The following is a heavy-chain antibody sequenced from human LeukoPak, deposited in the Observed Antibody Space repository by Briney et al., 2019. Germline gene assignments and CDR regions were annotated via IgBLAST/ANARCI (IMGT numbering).Heavy chain of an antibody. V-gene: IGHV4-59*01. CDR3: ARAWYSSGWVTDNWFDP. J-gene: IGHJ5*02. D-gene: IGHD6-19*01. CDR2: IYYSGST. Sequence: PSETLSLTCTVSGGSISSYYWSWIRQPPGKGLEWIGYIYYSGSTNYHPSLKSRVTISVDTSKNQFSLKLSSVTAADTAVYYCARAWYSSGWVTDNWFDPWGQGTLVTVSS. CDR1: GGSISSYY.